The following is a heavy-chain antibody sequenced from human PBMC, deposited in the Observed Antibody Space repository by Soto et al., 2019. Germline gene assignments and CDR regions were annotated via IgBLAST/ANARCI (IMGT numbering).Heavy chain of an antibody. CDR2: IYYSGST. CDR3: ARDRARWGSFYYYYGMDV. V-gene: IGHV4-59*01. CDR1: GGSISSYY. D-gene: IGHD7-27*01. Sequence: PSETLSLTCTVSGGSISSYYWSWIRQPPGKGLEWIGYIYYSGSTNYNPSLKSRVTISVDTPKNQFSLKLSSVTAADTAVYYCARDRARWGSFYYYYGMDVWGQGTTVTVSS. J-gene: IGHJ6*02.